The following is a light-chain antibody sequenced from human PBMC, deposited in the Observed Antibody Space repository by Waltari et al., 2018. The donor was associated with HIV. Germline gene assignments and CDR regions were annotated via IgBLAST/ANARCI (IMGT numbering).Light chain of an antibody. V-gene: IGLV1-44*01. CDR1: SSNIGRTT. CDR2: SNN. Sequence: QSVLTQPSSASGTPGQRLTIPCSGTSSNIGRTTVTLYHPLPGTAPKLLLYSNNQRPSGVPDRFSGSKSGTSASLAIRGLQSEDEADYYCAAWDDSLNGVVFGGGTKLTVL. CDR3: AAWDDSLNGVV. J-gene: IGLJ2*01.